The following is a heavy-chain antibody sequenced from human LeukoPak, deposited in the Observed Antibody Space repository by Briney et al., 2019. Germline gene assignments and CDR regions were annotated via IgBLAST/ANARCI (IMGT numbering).Heavy chain of an antibody. V-gene: IGHV7-4-1*02. CDR2: INTNTGNP. Sequence: ASVKVSYKASGYTFTSYAMNWVRQAPGQGLEWMGWINTNTGNPTYAQGFTGRFVFSLDTSVSTAYLQISSLKAEDTAVYYCARARNYDILTGYRTFDIWGQGTMVTVSS. CDR3: ARARNYDILTGYRTFDI. D-gene: IGHD3-9*01. CDR1: GYTFTSYA. J-gene: IGHJ3*02.